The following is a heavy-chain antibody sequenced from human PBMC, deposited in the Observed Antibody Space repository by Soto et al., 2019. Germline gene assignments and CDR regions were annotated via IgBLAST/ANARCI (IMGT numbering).Heavy chain of an antibody. CDR1: GFPFSDHA. CDR3: ASGPSKDERYCSSTSCSPPASPRYFQH. V-gene: IGHV3-23*01. Sequence: GSLRLSCAASGFPFSDHAMHWVRQTPGKGLEWVSAITGRGDSTYYADSVKGRFTISRDNSKSTLYLQMMSLRAEDTAVYYCASGPSKDERYCSSTSCSPPASPRYFQHWGQGTLVTVSS. D-gene: IGHD2-2*01. J-gene: IGHJ1*01. CDR2: ITGRGDST.